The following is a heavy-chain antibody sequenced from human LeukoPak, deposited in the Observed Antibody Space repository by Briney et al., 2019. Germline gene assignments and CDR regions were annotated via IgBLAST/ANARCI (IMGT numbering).Heavy chain of an antibody. CDR2: ITPVIDVS. CDR3: ARVNLRGSQYNWFDP. V-gene: IGHV1-69*02. J-gene: IGHJ5*02. Sequence: SVKVSCKASGGSLNSHIFTWVRQSPGQGLEWMGKITPVIDVSKYAQKFQGRLTITADKSTATVYMELSGLKSDDTAVYYCARVNLRGSQYNWFDPWGQGTLVTVSS. CDR1: GGSLNSHI. D-gene: IGHD1-26*01.